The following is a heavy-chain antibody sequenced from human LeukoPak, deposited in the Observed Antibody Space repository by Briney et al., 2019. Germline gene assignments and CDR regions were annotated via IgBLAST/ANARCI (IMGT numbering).Heavy chain of an antibody. D-gene: IGHD3-22*01. CDR2: IWYDGSNK. CDR3: AREGGYYDTSGYYFSPPNYYFDY. Sequence: GGSLRLSCAASGFNFSSYGMHWVRQAPGKGLEWVAAIWYDGSNKYYADSVKGRFTISRDNSKNTLYLQMNSLRAEDTAVYYCAREGGYYDTSGYYFSPPNYYFDYWGQGTLVTVSS. J-gene: IGHJ4*02. V-gene: IGHV3-33*01. CDR1: GFNFSSYG.